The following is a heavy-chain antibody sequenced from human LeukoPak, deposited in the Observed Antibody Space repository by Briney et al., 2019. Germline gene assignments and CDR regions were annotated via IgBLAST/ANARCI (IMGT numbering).Heavy chain of an antibody. CDR2: INSDGINT. J-gene: IGHJ5*02. CDR3: ARDLGQYYDTSDNWFDP. D-gene: IGHD3-22*01. V-gene: IGHV3-74*01. Sequence: GGSLRLSCAASGFTFSNYWTHWVRQAPGRGLVWVSRINSDGINTSYADSVKGRFTISRDNAKNTLNLQMSSLRAEDTAVYYCARDLGQYYDTSDNWFDPWGQGTLVTVSS. CDR1: GFTFSNYW.